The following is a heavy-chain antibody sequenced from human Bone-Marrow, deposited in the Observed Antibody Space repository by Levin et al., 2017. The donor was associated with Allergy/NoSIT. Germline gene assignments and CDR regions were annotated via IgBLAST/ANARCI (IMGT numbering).Heavy chain of an antibody. CDR1: GFTFSIYN. CDR3: ARPQSERGYSAAEPWVN. D-gene: IGHD5-12*01. CDR2: ISYDSDIK. Sequence: GGSLRLSCAASGFTFSIYNMHWVRRAPGKGLECVAIISYDSDIKYYADSVRGRFTTSRDNSKNMMFLQMNDLRPEDSAVYYCARPQSERGYSAAEPWVNWGRGMVVTVSS. J-gene: IGHJ4*02. V-gene: IGHV3-30-3*01.